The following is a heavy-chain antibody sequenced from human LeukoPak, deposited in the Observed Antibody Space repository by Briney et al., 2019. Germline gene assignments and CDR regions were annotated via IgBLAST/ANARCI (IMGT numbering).Heavy chain of an antibody. V-gene: IGHV3-74*01. CDR3: ARGPNSNWSGLDF. CDR1: GFSFSGHW. J-gene: IGHJ4*02. D-gene: IGHD6-6*01. Sequence: GGSLRLSCTAYGFSFSGHWMHWARQLPGKGLVWVSRISPTGSTTSYADSVKGRFTVSRDNAKNTLYLQVNNLRAEDTAVYYCARGPNSNWSGLDFWGQGTLLTVSS. CDR2: ISPTGSTT.